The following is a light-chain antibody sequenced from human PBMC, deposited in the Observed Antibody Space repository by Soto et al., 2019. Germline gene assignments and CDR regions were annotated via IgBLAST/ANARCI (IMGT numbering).Light chain of an antibody. CDR2: GAS. J-gene: IGKJ1*01. CDR3: QQYGSSPQT. Sequence: EIVLTQSPGTLSLSLGERATLSCRASQSVSSSYLAWYQQKPGQAPRLLIYGASSRATGIPDRFSGSGSGTDFTLTISRLEPEDFAVYYCQQYGSSPQTFGQGTKVDI. V-gene: IGKV3-20*01. CDR1: QSVSSSY.